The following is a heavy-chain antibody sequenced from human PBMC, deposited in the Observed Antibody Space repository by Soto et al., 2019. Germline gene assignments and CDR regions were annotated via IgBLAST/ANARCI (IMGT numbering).Heavy chain of an antibody. Sequence: SETLSLTCTVSGVSIISSSYYWGWIRQPPGKGLEWIGSIYYSGSTYYNPSLKSRVTISVDTSKNQFSLKLSSVTAADTAVYYCASLYSGYDFYYYYYYMDVWGKGTTVTVSS. CDR2: IYYSGST. D-gene: IGHD5-12*01. CDR3: ASLYSGYDFYYYYYYMDV. J-gene: IGHJ6*03. CDR1: GVSIISSSYY. V-gene: IGHV4-39*01.